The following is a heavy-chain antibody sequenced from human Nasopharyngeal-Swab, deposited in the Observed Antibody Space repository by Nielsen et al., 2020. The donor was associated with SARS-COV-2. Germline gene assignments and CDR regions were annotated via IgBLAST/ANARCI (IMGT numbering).Heavy chain of an antibody. CDR1: GFTFSGSA. CDR3: TRHTQYCSGGSCYPRFDP. D-gene: IGHD2-15*01. Sequence: GESLKISCAASGFTFSGSAMHWVRQASGKGLEWVGRIRSKAKSYATAYAASVKGRFTISRDDSKNTAYLQMTSLKTEDTAVYYCTRHTQYCSGGSCYPRFDPWGQGTLVTVSS. J-gene: IGHJ5*02. V-gene: IGHV3-73*01. CDR2: IRSKAKSYAT.